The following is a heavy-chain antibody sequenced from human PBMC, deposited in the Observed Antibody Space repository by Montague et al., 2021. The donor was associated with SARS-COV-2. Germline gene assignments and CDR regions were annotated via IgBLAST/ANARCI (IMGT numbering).Heavy chain of an antibody. V-gene: IGHV4-59*08. Sequence: SETLSLTCTVSGGSISSYYWSWIRQSPGKGLEWIGYIYYSGSTNYNPSLKSRVTISVDTSKNQFSLKLSSVTAADTAVYYCARHPIGSFPRYGMDVWGQGTTVTVSS. CDR1: GGSISSYY. CDR2: IYYSGST. CDR3: ARHPIGSFPRYGMDV. J-gene: IGHJ6*02. D-gene: IGHD2-15*01.